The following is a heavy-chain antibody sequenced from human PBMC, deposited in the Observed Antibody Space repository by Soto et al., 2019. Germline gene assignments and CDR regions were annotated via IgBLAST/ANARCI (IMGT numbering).Heavy chain of an antibody. CDR3: GTGSAFDI. V-gene: IGHV3-15*01. J-gene: IGHJ3*02. D-gene: IGHD7-27*01. Sequence: EVQLVESGGGLVQPGGSLRLSCAASGFTFSNSYMSWVRQTPGKGLEWVGRIKRKSDGETTDYAVPVKGRFTISRDDAKSTVYLQMNSLKTEDTAMYYCGTGSAFDIWGQGTMVTVSS. CDR2: IKRKSDGETT. CDR1: GFTFSNSY.